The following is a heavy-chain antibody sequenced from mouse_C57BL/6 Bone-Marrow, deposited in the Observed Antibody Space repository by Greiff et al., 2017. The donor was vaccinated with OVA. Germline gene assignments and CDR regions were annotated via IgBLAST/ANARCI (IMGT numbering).Heavy chain of an antibody. Sequence: QVQLQQSGAELVKPGASVKISCKASGYAFSSYWMNWVKQRPGKGLEWIGQIYPGDGDTNYNGKFKGKATLTADKSSSTAYMQLSSLTSEDSAVYFCASEAYYSNYVTMDYWGQGTSVTVSS. J-gene: IGHJ4*01. CDR1: GYAFSSYW. CDR3: ASEAYYSNYVTMDY. D-gene: IGHD2-5*01. CDR2: IYPGDGDT. V-gene: IGHV1-80*01.